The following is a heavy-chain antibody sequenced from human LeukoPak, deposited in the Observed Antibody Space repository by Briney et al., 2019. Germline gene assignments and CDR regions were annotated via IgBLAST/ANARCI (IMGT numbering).Heavy chain of an antibody. CDR1: GTSITPYS. CDR2: FYTSGNT. CDR3: ASNRAEMATSTDDTFEM. D-gene: IGHD5-24*01. J-gene: IGHJ3*02. V-gene: IGHV4-4*09. Sequence: SETLSLTCSVSGTSITPYSWSWIRQPPGRGLEWIGYFYTSGNTHQNPSLKSRVTMSIDASKNQFSLRLSSMTAADTAVYSCASNRAEMATSTDDTFEMWGQGKIVTVSS.